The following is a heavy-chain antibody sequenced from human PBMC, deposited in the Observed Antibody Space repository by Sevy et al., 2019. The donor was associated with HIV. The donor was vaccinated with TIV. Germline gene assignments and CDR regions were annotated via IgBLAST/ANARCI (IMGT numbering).Heavy chain of an antibody. V-gene: IGHV3-21*01. D-gene: IGHD3-3*01. J-gene: IGHJ3*02. CDR1: GFSFSDYS. CDR2: ISKSGSYK. CDR3: ARGRIGVARFNAFDI. Sequence: GGSLRLSCAASGFSFSDYSMIWVRQAPGKGLEWVSSISKSGSYKYYADSVKGRFTISRDNADNSLHLHMNSLRDDDTAVYYCARGRIGVARFNAFDIWGQGTTVTVSS.